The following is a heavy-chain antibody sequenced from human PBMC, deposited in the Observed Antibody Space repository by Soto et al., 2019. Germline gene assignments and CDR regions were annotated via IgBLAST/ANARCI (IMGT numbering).Heavy chain of an antibody. V-gene: IGHV1-18*01. J-gene: IGHJ6*03. D-gene: IGHD6-19*01. CDR1: GYSFTNYG. CDR2: ISAFNGNT. CDR3: ARNRGVAPPVAGNTHYYYYMDV. Sequence: QDQLVQSGAEVKKPGASVTVSCKASGYSFTNYGVTWVRQAPGQGLEWMGWISAFNGNTHYAQNLQGRVTMTTDASTSTAYMELRSLRPDATAVYYCARNRGVAPPVAGNTHYYYYMDVWGKGTTVTVSS.